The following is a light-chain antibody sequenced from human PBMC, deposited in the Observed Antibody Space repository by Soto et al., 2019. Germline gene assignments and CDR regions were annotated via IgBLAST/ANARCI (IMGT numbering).Light chain of an antibody. CDR2: AAS. CDR1: QGISSY. Sequence: IPLTQSPSSLSASVGDRVTITCRASQGISSYLAWYQQKPGKAPKLLIYAASTLQSGVPSRFSGSGSGTDFPLTSSSLQPEDFATYYCQQLNSQWMFGQGTKVE. J-gene: IGKJ1*01. CDR3: QQLNSQWM. V-gene: IGKV1-9*01.